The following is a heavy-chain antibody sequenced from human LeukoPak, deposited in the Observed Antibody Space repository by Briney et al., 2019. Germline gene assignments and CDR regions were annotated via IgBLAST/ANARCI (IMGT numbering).Heavy chain of an antibody. Sequence: GGSLRPSCTASGFTFGDYVMSWVRQAPGKGLEWVGFIRSKAYGGTTKNAASVKGGFTISRDDSRSIAYLQMNSLKTEDTAVYYCTRRYNYDSSGYYYVRDAFDIWGQGTMVTVSS. CDR3: TRRYNYDSSGYYYVRDAFDI. CDR2: IRSKAYGGTT. CDR1: GFTFGDYV. V-gene: IGHV3-49*04. D-gene: IGHD3-22*01. J-gene: IGHJ3*02.